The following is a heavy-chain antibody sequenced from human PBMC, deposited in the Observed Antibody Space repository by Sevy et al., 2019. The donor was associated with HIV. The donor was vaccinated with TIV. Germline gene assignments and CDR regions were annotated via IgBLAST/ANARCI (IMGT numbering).Heavy chain of an antibody. CDR1: GFTFSRYD. Sequence: GGSLRLSCAASGFTFSRYDMHWVRQATGKGLEWVSSIGTGGDTYYPGSVKGRFTISRENAKKSLYLQMNSLRAGDTAVYYCARGTRYSGSYYLGDDAFDIWGQGTMVTVSS. CDR3: ARGTRYSGSYYLGDDAFDI. J-gene: IGHJ3*02. D-gene: IGHD1-26*01. CDR2: IGTGGDT. V-gene: IGHV3-13*01.